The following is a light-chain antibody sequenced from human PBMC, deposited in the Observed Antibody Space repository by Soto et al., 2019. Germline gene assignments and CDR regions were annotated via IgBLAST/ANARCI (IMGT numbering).Light chain of an antibody. Sequence: LTQSPGTLSLLAGERAPLSCRASQTFSGSSVAWYQQKPVQAARLLISGASSRATGIPDRFSGSGSGTDFTLTISRLEPEDFAVYHCQQYGDSPLTFGGGTKVDIK. V-gene: IGKV3-20*01. J-gene: IGKJ4*01. CDR2: GAS. CDR3: QQYGDSPLT. CDR1: QTFSGSS.